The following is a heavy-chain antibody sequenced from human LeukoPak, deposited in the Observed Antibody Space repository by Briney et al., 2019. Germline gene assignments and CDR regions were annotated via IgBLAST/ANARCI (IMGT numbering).Heavy chain of an antibody. J-gene: IGHJ4*02. D-gene: IGHD5-24*01. CDR1: GGTFSSHA. Sequence: SVKVSCKASGGTFSSHAISWVRQAPGQGLEWMGGIIPIFGTANYAQKFQGRVTITTDESTSTAYMELSSLRSEDTAVYYCGTTLSQLITYWGQGTLVTVSS. V-gene: IGHV1-69*05. CDR2: IIPIFGTA. CDR3: GTTLSQLITY.